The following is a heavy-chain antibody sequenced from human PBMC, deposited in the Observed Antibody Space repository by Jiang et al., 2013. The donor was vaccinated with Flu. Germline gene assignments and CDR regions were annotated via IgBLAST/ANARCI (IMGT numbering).Heavy chain of an antibody. CDR1: GFTFSSYG. J-gene: IGHJ4*02. D-gene: IGHD6-13*01. Sequence: QLVESGGGVVQPGRSLRLSCAASGFTFSSYGMHWVRQAPGKGLEWVAVISYDGSNKYYADSVKGRFTISRDNSKNTLYLQMNSLRAEDTAVYYCAKDSTPYSSSWSLYFQSGYWGQGTLVTVSS. CDR3: AKDSTPYSSSWSLYFQSGY. CDR2: ISYDGSNK. V-gene: IGHV3-30*18.